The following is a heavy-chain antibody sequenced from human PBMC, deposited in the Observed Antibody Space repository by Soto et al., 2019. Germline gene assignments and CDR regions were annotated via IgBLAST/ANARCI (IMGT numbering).Heavy chain of an antibody. J-gene: IGHJ3*02. CDR3: AKGYYYDSSGYYRDDAFDI. D-gene: IGHD3-22*01. Sequence: VQLVESGGGVVQPGRSLRLSCAASGFTFSSYGMHWVRQAPGKGLEWVAVISYDGSNKYYADSVKGRFTISRDNSKNTLYLQMNSLRAEDTAVYYCAKGYYYDSSGYYRDDAFDIWGQGTMVTVSS. CDR2: ISYDGSNK. V-gene: IGHV3-30*18. CDR1: GFTFSSYG.